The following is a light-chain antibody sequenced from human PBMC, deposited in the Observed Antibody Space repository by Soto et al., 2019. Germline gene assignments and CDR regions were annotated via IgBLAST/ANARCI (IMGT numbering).Light chain of an antibody. CDR2: DVS. Sequence: QSALTQPPSASGSPGQSVTISCTGTSSDVGAYNYVSWYQQHPGTAPKLMIYDVSKRPSGVPDRFSGSKSGNTASLTVSGLQAEDEADYYCSSYAGRNNFVFGGGTKVTVL. CDR1: SSDVGAYNY. V-gene: IGLV2-8*01. CDR3: SSYAGRNNFV. J-gene: IGLJ2*01.